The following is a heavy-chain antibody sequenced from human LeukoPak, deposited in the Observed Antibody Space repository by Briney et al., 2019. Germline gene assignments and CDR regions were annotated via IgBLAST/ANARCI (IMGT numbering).Heavy chain of an antibody. CDR1: GGTLSSYA. V-gene: IGHV1-69*13. CDR2: ITTIFGTA. J-gene: IGHJ3*02. CDR3: ARRATHDAFDI. Sequence: SVKASCKASGGTLSSYAISWVRQAPGQGLEWMGGITTIFGTANYAPNFQGRVTSTAAESTTTASMKLRRLRSEDKAVYYCARRATHDAFDIWGQGTMVTVSS. D-gene: IGHD1-26*01.